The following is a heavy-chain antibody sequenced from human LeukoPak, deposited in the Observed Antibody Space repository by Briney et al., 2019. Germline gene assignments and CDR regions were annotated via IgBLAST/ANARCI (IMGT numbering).Heavy chain of an antibody. Sequence: SQTLSLTCTVSGGSISSGGYYWSWIRQPAGKGLEWIGRIYSSGSTNYNPSLKSRATISVDTSKNQFSLKLSSVTAADTAVYYCARIPTVTTQPVAYPWGQGTLVTVSS. D-gene: IGHD4-11*01. CDR1: GGSISSGGYY. CDR3: ARIPTVTTQPVAYP. V-gene: IGHV4-61*02. J-gene: IGHJ5*02. CDR2: IYSSGST.